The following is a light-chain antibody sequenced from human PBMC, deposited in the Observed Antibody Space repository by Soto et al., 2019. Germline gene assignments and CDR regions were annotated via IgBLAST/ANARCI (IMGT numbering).Light chain of an antibody. V-gene: IGKV1-17*01. Sequence: DIQMTQSPSTLSASIGDRVAITCRASQGIRSDLGWYQQKPGKAPKRLIYAASSLQSGVPSRFSGSGSGTEFTLTISSLQPEDFATYYCLQHNTYPWTFGQGTKVDIK. J-gene: IGKJ1*01. CDR1: QGIRSD. CDR2: AAS. CDR3: LQHNTYPWT.